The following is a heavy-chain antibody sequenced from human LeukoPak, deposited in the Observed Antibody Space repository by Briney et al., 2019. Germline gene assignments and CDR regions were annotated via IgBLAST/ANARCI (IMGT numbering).Heavy chain of an antibody. CDR1: GFTFSSFG. CDR3: XXXXXXGWYDYYYYMDV. V-gene: IGHV3-48*01. D-gene: IGHD6-19*01. CDR2: INSRSNTM. J-gene: IGHJ6*03. Sequence: PGGSLRLSCAASGFTFSSFGMNWVRQAPGKGLEWISYINSRSNTMYYAGSVKGRFTISRDNSKNTLYLQMNSLRAEDTAVYYCXXXXXXGWYDYYYYMDVWGKGTTVTVSS.